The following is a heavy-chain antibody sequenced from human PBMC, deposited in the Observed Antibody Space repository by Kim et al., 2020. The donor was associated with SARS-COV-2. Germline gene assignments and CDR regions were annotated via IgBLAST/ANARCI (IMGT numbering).Heavy chain of an antibody. V-gene: IGHV5-10-1*01. Sequence: NYSPSFQGHVTISADKSISTAYLQWSSLKASDTAMYYCARIRIAAGVSSPWGQGTLVTVSS. CDR3: ARIRIAAGVSSP. D-gene: IGHD6-13*01. J-gene: IGHJ5*02.